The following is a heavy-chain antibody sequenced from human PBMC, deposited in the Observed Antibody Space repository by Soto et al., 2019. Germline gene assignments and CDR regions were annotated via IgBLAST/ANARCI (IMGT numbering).Heavy chain of an antibody. CDR1: GDSISSGDYY. CDR2: IFYSGNS. Sequence: QVLLQESGPGLVKPSQTLSLTCTVSGDSISSGDYYWSWIRQPPGKGLEWIGYIFYSGNSYYNPYLESRVTISVDPSKNQFALRLSSVTAADTAVYYCARKGIVLVPAFDYWGLGTLVTVSS. V-gene: IGHV4-30-4*01. CDR3: ARKGIVLVPAFDY. D-gene: IGHD2-2*01. J-gene: IGHJ4*02.